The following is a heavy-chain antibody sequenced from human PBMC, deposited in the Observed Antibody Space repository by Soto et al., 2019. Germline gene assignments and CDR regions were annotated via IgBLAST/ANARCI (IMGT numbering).Heavy chain of an antibody. Sequence: ASVKVSCKASGFTFTSSAVQWVRQARGQRLEWIGWIVVGSGNTNYAQKFQERVTITRDMSTSTAYMELSSLRSEDTAVYYCAALEKDYYDSSGYADWGQGTLVTVSS. J-gene: IGHJ4*02. CDR1: GFTFTSSA. CDR3: AALEKDYYDSSGYAD. V-gene: IGHV1-58*01. D-gene: IGHD3-22*01. CDR2: IVVGSGNT.